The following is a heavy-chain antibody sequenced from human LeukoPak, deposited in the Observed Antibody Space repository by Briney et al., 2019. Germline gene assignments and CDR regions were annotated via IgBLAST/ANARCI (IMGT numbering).Heavy chain of an antibody. Sequence: GGSLRLSCAASGFTVSSNCMSWVRQAPGKGLEWVSVIYSGGSTYYADSVKGRFTISRDNSKNTLYLQMNSLRAEDTAVYYCAREYYYDSSGYYPDYWGQGTLVTVSS. CDR2: IYSGGST. CDR1: GFTVSSNC. V-gene: IGHV3-66*01. J-gene: IGHJ4*02. CDR3: AREYYYDSSGYYPDY. D-gene: IGHD3-22*01.